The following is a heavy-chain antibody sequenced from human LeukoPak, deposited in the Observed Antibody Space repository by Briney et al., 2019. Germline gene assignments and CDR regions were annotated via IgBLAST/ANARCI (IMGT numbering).Heavy chain of an antibody. CDR2: INHSGST. D-gene: IGHD3-10*01. Sequence: KPSETLSLTCAVYGGSFSGYYWSWIRQPPGKGLEWIGEINHSGSTNYNPSLKSRVTISVDTSKNQFSLKLSSVTAADTAVYYCARGPHVGESRGYYFDYWGQGTLVTVSS. CDR1: GGSFSGYY. V-gene: IGHV4-34*01. CDR3: ARGPHVGESRGYYFDY. J-gene: IGHJ4*02.